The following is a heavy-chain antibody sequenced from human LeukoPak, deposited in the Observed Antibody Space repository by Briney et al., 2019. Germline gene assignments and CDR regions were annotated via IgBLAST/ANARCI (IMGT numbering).Heavy chain of an antibody. CDR3: ARDLWQWLPQPPCD. CDR1: GFTFSSYG. V-gene: IGHV3-33*01. CDR2: IWYDGSNK. Sequence: GGSLRLSCAASGFTFSSYGMHWVRQAPGKGLEWVAVIWYDGSNKYYADSVKGRFTISRDNSKNTLYLQMNSLRAEDTAVYYCARDLWQWLPQPPCDWGQGTLVTVSS. J-gene: IGHJ4*02. D-gene: IGHD6-19*01.